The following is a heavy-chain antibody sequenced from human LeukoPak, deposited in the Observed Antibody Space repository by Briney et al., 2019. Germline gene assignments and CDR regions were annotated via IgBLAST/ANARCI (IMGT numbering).Heavy chain of an antibody. D-gene: IGHD2-2*02. CDR2: ISGGGRAT. Sequence: GGSLRLSCAASGFTFSSHDMSWVRQAPGKGLEWVSSISGGGRATYYADSVKGRFTISRDNSKNTLYLQMNSLRAEDTAVYYCAKASYCSSTSCYNNNWFDPWGQGTLVTVSS. CDR1: GFTFSSHD. CDR3: AKASYCSSTSCYNNNWFDP. V-gene: IGHV3-23*01. J-gene: IGHJ5*02.